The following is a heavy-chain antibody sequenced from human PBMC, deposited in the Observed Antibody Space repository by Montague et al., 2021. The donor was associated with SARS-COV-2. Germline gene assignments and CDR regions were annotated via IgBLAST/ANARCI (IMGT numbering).Heavy chain of an antibody. D-gene: IGHD1-26*01. CDR1: GDSVSSNIAT. V-gene: IGHV6-1*01. CDR2: TYYRSKWYN. J-gene: IGHJ4*02. CDR3: ARTSASSDY. Sequence: CAISGDSVSSNIATWNWIRQSPSRGLEWLGRTYYRSKWYNDYAESVKSRITIDPDTSKHQFSLHLNSVTPEGTAVYYCARTSASSDYWGQGTLVTVSS.